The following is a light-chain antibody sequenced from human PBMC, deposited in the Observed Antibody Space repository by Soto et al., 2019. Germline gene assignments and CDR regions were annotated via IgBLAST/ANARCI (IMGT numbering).Light chain of an antibody. CDR2: DAS. Sequence: DIQMTQSPSPLSASIGDRVTITCRASQSIDNWLAWYQQKPGKAPQLLIYDASRVKTGVPSRFTASGSGTEFTLTINTLQADDSATYYCQHYIGYPYSFGPGTKVEIK. CDR3: QHYIGYPYS. V-gene: IGKV1-5*01. CDR1: QSIDNW. J-gene: IGKJ2*01.